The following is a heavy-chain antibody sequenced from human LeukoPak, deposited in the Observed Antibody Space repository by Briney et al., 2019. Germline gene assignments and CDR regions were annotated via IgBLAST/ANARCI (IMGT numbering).Heavy chain of an antibody. CDR3: AKKNYFDSSALDY. Sequence: SETLSLTCIVSGGSISSSSYYWGWIRQPPGKGLEWIGSIYFSGSTYYNPSLKSRVTISVDTSKNQFSLKLSSVTAADTAVYYCAKKNYFDSSALDYWGQGTLVTV. CDR2: IYFSGST. D-gene: IGHD3-22*01. J-gene: IGHJ4*02. V-gene: IGHV4-39*01. CDR1: GGSISSSSYY.